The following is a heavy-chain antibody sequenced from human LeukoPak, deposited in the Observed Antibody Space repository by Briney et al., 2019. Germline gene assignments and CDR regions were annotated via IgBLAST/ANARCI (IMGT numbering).Heavy chain of an antibody. Sequence: GGSQRLSCAVSGFTFRSYGMHWVRQIPGKELVWVSHINTDGSRTLYADSVKGRFTISRDNAMNTVDLQMNSLRAEDTALYYCARDGHNYGTDRWGQGTLVTVSS. V-gene: IGHV3-74*03. CDR2: INTDGSRT. CDR3: ARDGHNYGTDR. CDR1: GFTFRSYG. D-gene: IGHD5-18*01. J-gene: IGHJ5*02.